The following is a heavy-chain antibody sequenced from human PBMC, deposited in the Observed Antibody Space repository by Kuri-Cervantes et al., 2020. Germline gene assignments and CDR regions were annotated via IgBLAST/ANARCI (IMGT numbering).Heavy chain of an antibody. CDR3: ARNYDILTGYYYYYGMDV. CDR1: GYTFTSYY. Sequence: ASVKISCKASGYTFTSYYMHWVRQAPGQGLEWMGIINSSGGSTSYAQKFQGRVTMTRDTSTSTVYMELSSLRSEDTAVYYCARNYDILTGYYYYYGMDVWGQGTTVTVSS. V-gene: IGHV1-46*01. D-gene: IGHD3-9*01. J-gene: IGHJ6*02. CDR2: INSSGGST.